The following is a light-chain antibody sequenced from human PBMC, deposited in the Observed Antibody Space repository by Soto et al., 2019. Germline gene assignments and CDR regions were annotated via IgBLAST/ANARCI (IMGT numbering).Light chain of an antibody. J-gene: IGKJ4*01. CDR1: QSVSNNY. Sequence: EIVLMQSPGTLSLSPGERATLSCRASQSVSNNYVAWYQQKPGQAPRLLIAGASSRATGIPDRFSGSGSGTDFTLTISRLEPEAFAVYYCQQYGTSPPLTFGGGTKVEI. CDR3: QQYGTSPPLT. V-gene: IGKV3-20*01. CDR2: GAS.